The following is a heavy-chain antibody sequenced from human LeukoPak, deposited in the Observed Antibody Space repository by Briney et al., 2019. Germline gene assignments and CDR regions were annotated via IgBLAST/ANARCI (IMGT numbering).Heavy chain of an antibody. J-gene: IGHJ6*02. D-gene: IGHD3-16*01. V-gene: IGHV3-74*01. CDR2: INSDGSST. CDR3: ARNQQLGGHSYYYYGMDV. Sequence: PGGSLRLSCAASGFTFSSYWMHWVRQAPGKGLVWVSRINSDGSSTSYADSVKGRFTISRDNAKNTLYLQMNSPRADDTAIYYCARNQQLGGHSYYYYGMDVWGQGTTVTVSS. CDR1: GFTFSSYW.